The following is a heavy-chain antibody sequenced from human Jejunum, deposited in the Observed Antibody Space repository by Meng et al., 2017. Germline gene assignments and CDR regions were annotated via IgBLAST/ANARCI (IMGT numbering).Heavy chain of an antibody. Sequence: SVKVSCKASGGTITNYGVSWVRLAPGQGLEWMGGIVPGFGSPNYAQKFQGRVTITADESSSTAYMELSSLRSEDTAEYYCARGDFWTGYQSYIYYFVMDVWGQGTTVTVS. CDR1: GGTITNYG. V-gene: IGHV1-69*13. CDR3: ARGDFWTGYQSYIYYFVMDV. J-gene: IGHJ6*02. D-gene: IGHD3/OR15-3a*01. CDR2: IVPGFGSP.